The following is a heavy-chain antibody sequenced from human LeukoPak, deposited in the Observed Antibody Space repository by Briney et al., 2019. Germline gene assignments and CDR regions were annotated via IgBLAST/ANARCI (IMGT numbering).Heavy chain of an antibody. D-gene: IGHD3/OR15-3a*01. Sequence: PSETLSLTCTVSGGSISNKNYHWGWIRQPPGKGLEWIGSIYYSGNTYYNASLKSQVSISIDTSKNQFSLRLTSVTAADTAVYYCARQTGSGLFILPGGQGTLVTVSS. V-gene: IGHV4-39*01. CDR2: IYYSGNT. CDR1: GGSISNKNYH. J-gene: IGHJ4*02. CDR3: ARQTGSGLFILP.